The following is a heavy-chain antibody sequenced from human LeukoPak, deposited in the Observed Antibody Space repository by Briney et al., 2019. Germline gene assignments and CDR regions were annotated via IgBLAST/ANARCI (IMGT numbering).Heavy chain of an antibody. V-gene: IGHV3-23*01. J-gene: IGHJ6*02. CDR2: ISGSGGST. CDR1: GFTFSSYA. Sequence: GGSLRLSCAASGFTFSSYAMSWVRQAPGKGLEWVSAISGSGGSTYYADSVKGRFTISRDNSKNTLYLQMNSLRAENTAVYYCAKHGNYYYYGMDVWGQGTTVTVSS. CDR3: AKHGNYYYYGMDV.